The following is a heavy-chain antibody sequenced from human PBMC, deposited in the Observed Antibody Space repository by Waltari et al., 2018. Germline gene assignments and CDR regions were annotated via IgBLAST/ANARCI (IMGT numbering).Heavy chain of an antibody. CDR2: INPDGSQM. Sequence: EVQLVESGGGLVQPGGSLRLSCAASGFTFNTYWMKWIRQAPGKGLEWVANINPDGSQMFYVDSVNGGFTVSRDNAQNSLYLQMNNLRAEDTAVYYCTTLASGESGDYWGQGTLVTVSS. CDR3: TTLASGESGDY. D-gene: IGHD1-26*01. CDR1: GFTFNTYW. V-gene: IGHV3-7*01. J-gene: IGHJ4*02.